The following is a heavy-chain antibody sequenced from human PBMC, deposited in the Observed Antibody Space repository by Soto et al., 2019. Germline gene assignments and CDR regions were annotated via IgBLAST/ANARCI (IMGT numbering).Heavy chain of an antibody. D-gene: IGHD2-8*02. Sequence: PGGSLRLSCAASGFTFSNYAMIWVRQAPAKGLEWVSSISGNDGSTYYADSVKGRFTISRDNSKNTLCLQMNSLRADDTAVYYCARRISRTGCFDYWGPGTLVTVSS. CDR2: ISGNDGST. CDR1: GFTFSNYA. J-gene: IGHJ4*02. V-gene: IGHV3-23*01. CDR3: ARRISRTGCFDY.